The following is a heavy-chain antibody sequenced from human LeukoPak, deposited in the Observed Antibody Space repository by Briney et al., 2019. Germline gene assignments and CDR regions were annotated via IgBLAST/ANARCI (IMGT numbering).Heavy chain of an antibody. CDR2: ISGSGGST. CDR1: GFTFSNYA. Sequence: GGSLRLSCAASGFTFSNYAMSWVRQAPGKGLEWVSAISGSGGSTYYADSVKGRFTISRDNPKNLLFLQINSLRVEDTAVYYCARETPRRGETRDGYRWGQGTVVTVSS. V-gene: IGHV3-23*01. J-gene: IGHJ4*02. CDR3: ARETPRRGETRDGYR. D-gene: IGHD5-24*01.